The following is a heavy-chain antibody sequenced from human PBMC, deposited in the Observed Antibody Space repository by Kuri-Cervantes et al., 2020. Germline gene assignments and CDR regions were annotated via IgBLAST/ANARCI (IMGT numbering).Heavy chain of an antibody. V-gene: IGHV3-30-3*01. CDR2: ISYDGSNK. D-gene: IGHD3-10*01. J-gene: IGHJ6*02. CDR3: ARGPSKGWGSYYNPYYYYGMDV. Sequence: GESLKISCAASGFTFSSYAMHWVRQAPGKGLEWVAVISYDGSNKYYADSVKGRFTISRDNSKNTLYLQMNSLRAEDTAVYYCARGPSKGWGSYYNPYYYYGMDVWGQGTTVTVSS. CDR1: GFTFSSYA.